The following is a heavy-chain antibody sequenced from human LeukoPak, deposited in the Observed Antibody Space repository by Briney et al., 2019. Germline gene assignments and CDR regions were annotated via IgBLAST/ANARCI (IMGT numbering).Heavy chain of an antibody. CDR3: AKYFWEDIVVVVAATLGDY. CDR1: GFTFSSYE. V-gene: IGHV3-73*01. CDR2: IRSKANSYAT. Sequence: PGGSLRLSCAASGFTFSSYEMNWVRQASGKGLEWVGRIRSKANSYATAYAASVKGRFTISRDDSKNTAYLQMNSLKTEDTAVYYCAKYFWEDIVVVVAATLGDYWGQGTLVTVSS. D-gene: IGHD2-15*01. J-gene: IGHJ4*02.